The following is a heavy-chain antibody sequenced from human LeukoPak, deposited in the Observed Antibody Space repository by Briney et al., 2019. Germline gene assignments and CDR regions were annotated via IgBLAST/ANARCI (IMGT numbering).Heavy chain of an antibody. J-gene: IGHJ6*04. CDR2: ISSSSSYI. CDR1: GFTFSSYS. CDR3: ARDQGIEVPLYYGMDV. V-gene: IGHV3-21*01. Sequence: GGSLRLSCAASGFTFSSYSMNWVSQARGKGLEWVSSISSSSSYIYYADSVKGRFTISRDNAKNSLYLQMNSLRAEDTAVYYCARDQGIEVPLYYGMDVWGKGTTVTVSS.